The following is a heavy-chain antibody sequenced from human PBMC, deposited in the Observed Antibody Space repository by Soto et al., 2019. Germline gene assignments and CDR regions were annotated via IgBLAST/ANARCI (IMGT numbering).Heavy chain of an antibody. Sequence: TSETLSLTCTVSGGSISSYYWSWIRQPPGKGLEWIGYIYYSGSTNYNPSLKSRVTISVDTSKNQFSLKLSSVTAADTAVYYCARLSGYFYYFDYWGQGTLVTVSS. D-gene: IGHD5-12*01. CDR1: GGSISSYY. CDR3: ARLSGYFYYFDY. CDR2: IYYSGST. J-gene: IGHJ4*02. V-gene: IGHV4-59*01.